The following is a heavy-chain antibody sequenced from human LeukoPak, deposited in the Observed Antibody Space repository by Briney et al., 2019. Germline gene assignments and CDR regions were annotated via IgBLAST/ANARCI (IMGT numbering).Heavy chain of an antibody. CDR1: GFTFSSSA. CDR2: ISGSGSST. J-gene: IGHJ4*02. CDR3: AKRGPYYFESCGYYLEY. V-gene: IGHV3-23*01. D-gene: IGHD3-22*01. Sequence: GGSLRLSCAASGFTFSSSAMSWVRQAPGKGLEWVSSISGSGSSTYYADSVKGRFTISRDNSKNTLYLQMNSLRAEDTAVYYCAKRGPYYFESCGYYLEYWGQGTLVTVSS.